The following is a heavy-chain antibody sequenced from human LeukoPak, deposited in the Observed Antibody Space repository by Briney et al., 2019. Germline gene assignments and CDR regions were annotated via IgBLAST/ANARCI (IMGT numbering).Heavy chain of an antibody. V-gene: IGHV3-74*01. Sequence: GGSLRLSCAASGFTFSNYWMHWVRQAPGKGLVWVSRINSDGINTSYADSVKGRFTISRDNAKSTLNLQMNSLRAEDTAVYYCARDLGQYYDTSDNWFDPWGQGTLVTVSS. J-gene: IGHJ5*02. D-gene: IGHD3-22*01. CDR1: GFTFSNYW. CDR2: INSDGINT. CDR3: ARDLGQYYDTSDNWFDP.